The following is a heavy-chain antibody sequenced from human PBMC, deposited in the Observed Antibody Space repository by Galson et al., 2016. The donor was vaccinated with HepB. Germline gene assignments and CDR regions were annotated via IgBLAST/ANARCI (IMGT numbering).Heavy chain of an antibody. CDR2: ISSSSSHT. V-gene: IGHV3-11*06. CDR3: ARVDYGSGWREGWFDP. D-gene: IGHD6-19*01. CDR1: GLTFSDFY. Sequence: SLRLSCAASGLTFSDFYMSWIRQAPGKGLEWVSYISSSSSHTSYADSVKGRFTISRDNANNSLYLQMNSLRVEATAVYYCARVDYGSGWREGWFDPWGQGTLVTVSS. J-gene: IGHJ5*02.